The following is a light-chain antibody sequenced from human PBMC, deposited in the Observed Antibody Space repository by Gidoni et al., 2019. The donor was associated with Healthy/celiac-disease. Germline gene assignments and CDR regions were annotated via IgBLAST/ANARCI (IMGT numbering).Light chain of an antibody. CDR1: QSISSW. Sequence: DIQMTQSPSTLSASVGDRFTITCLASQSISSWLAWYQQKPGKAPKLLIYKASSLESGVPSRFSGSGSGTEFTLTISSLQPDDFATYYCQQYNSYPYTFGQGTKLEIK. CDR2: KAS. J-gene: IGKJ2*01. CDR3: QQYNSYPYT. V-gene: IGKV1-5*03.